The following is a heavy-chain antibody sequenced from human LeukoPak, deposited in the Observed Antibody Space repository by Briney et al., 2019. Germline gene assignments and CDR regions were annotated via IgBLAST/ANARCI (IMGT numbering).Heavy chain of an antibody. Sequence: GASVKVSCKASGYTFTSYAMHWVRQAPGQRLEWMGWINAGNGNTKYSQKFQGRVTITGDTSASTAYMELSSLRSEDTAVYYCAREGYCSSTSCYFGYWGQGTLVTVSS. CDR1: GYTFTSYA. CDR2: INAGNGNT. V-gene: IGHV1-3*01. CDR3: AREGYCSSTSCYFGY. J-gene: IGHJ4*02. D-gene: IGHD2-2*01.